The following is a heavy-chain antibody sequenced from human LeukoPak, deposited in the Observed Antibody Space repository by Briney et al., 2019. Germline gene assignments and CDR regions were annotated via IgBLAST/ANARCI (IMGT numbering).Heavy chain of an antibody. CDR3: ARALRYCSTTSCQYYFDY. J-gene: IGHJ4*02. CDR2: MNPNSGNT. CDR1: GYTFTNYD. Sequence: ASVKVSCKASGYTFTNYDINWVRQAAGQGLEWMGWMNPNSGNTGYAQKFQGRVTMTRNTSISTPYMELSSLKSEDTAVYYCARALRYCSTTSCQYYFDYWGQGTLVTVSS. V-gene: IGHV1-8*01. D-gene: IGHD2-2*01.